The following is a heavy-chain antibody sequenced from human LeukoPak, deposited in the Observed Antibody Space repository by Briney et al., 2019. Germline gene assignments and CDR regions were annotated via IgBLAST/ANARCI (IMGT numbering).Heavy chain of an antibody. D-gene: IGHD6-19*01. J-gene: IGHJ3*01. V-gene: IGHV4-59*08. CDR1: GGSISSYY. CDR2: VFYNGRT. CDR3: ARHIAVSYDAFDL. Sequence: PSETLCLTCTVSGGSISSYYWSWIRQPPGKGLEGIGYVFYNGRTLYNPSLRSRVTISVDTSMTQFSLKLTSVTAADTAVYYCARHIAVSYDAFDLWGRGTMVSVSS.